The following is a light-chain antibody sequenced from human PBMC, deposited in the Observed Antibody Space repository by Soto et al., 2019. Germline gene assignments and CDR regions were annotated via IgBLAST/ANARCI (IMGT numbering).Light chain of an antibody. CDR2: GAS. CDR3: QQGSRFPFT. V-gene: IGKV1-12*01. J-gene: IGKJ4*01. CDR1: QNITTW. Sequence: DIQMIQSPSSVSASVGDRVTVTCRASQNITTWLTWYQQTPGKAPHLLIYGASTLQRGVPSRFSGSGSGTEFTLTITSLQPEDFATYYCQQGSRFPFTFGGGTKVEIK.